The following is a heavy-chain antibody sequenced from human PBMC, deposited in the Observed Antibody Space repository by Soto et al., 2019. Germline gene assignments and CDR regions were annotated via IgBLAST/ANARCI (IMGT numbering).Heavy chain of an antibody. CDR1: GFTFSSYG. V-gene: IGHV3-30*18. CDR3: AKDQYSRRYDFWSGYYSPLDY. Sequence: GGSLRLSCAASGFTFSSYGMHWVRQAPGKGLEWVAVISYDGSNKYYADSVKGRFTISRDNSKNTLYLQMNSLRAEDTAVYYCAKDQYSRRYDFWSGYYSPLDYWGQGTLVTVSS. J-gene: IGHJ4*02. CDR2: ISYDGSNK. D-gene: IGHD3-3*01.